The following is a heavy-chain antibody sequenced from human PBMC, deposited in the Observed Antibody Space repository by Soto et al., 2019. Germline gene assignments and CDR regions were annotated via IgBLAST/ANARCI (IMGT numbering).Heavy chain of an antibody. CDR3: TRAAFGDGMDL. J-gene: IGHJ6*02. V-gene: IGHV3-13*01. CDR2: MGGAGAR. Sequence: EVQLVELGGGLVQPGGSLRLSCAAFGFTYNSYDMHWVRQVTGKGLEWVSSMGGAGAREYADSVKGRFIISRDNAKNSLYLQMDSLRAGDTAVYYCTRAAFGDGMDLWGQGTPVTVSS. D-gene: IGHD3-10*01. CDR1: GFTYNSYD.